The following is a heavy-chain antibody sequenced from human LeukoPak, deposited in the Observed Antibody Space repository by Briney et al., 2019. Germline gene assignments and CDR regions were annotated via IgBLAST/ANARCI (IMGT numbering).Heavy chain of an antibody. D-gene: IGHD3-3*01. CDR1: GFTFSNYW. CDR3: ARDMTYYDFWSGYHTKYYFDY. V-gene: IGHV3-7*01. J-gene: IGHJ4*02. CDR2: IKQDGSEK. Sequence: GGSLRLSCAASGFTFSNYWMHWVRQAPGKGLEWVANIKQDGSEKYYVDSVKGRFTISRDNAKNSLYLQMNSLRAEDTAVYYCARDMTYYDFWSGYHTKYYFDYWGQGTLVTVSS.